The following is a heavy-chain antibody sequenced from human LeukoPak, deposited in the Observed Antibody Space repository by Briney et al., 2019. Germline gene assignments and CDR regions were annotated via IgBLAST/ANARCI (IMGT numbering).Heavy chain of an antibody. CDR2: ISSSSSYI. Sequence: GGSLRLSCAASGFTFSSYGMNWVRQAPGKGLEWVSSISSSSSYIYYADSVKGRFTISRDNAKNSLYLQMNSLRAEDTAVYYCARVYYYGSGTPYYFDYWGQGTLVTVSS. V-gene: IGHV3-21*01. CDR1: GFTFSSYG. J-gene: IGHJ4*02. D-gene: IGHD3-10*01. CDR3: ARVYYYGSGTPYYFDY.